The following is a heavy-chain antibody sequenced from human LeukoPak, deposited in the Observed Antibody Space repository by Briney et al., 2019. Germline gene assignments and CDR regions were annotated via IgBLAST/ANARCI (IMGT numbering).Heavy chain of an antibody. Sequence: GASVKVSCRSSGYTFTSYGISWVRQAPGQGLEWMGWLRAYNGNTNYAQKLKGRVTMTTDTSTSTAYMELRSLRSDDTAVYYCARGSLVGAAYYFDYWGQGTLVTVSS. CDR3: ARGSLVGAAYYFDY. V-gene: IGHV1-18*01. J-gene: IGHJ4*02. CDR2: LRAYNGNT. CDR1: GYTFTSYG. D-gene: IGHD1-26*01.